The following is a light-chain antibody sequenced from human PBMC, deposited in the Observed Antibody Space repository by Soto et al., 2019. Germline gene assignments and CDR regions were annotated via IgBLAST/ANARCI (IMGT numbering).Light chain of an antibody. CDR3: AAWDDSLSGAV. V-gene: IGLV1-47*01. CDR1: SSKIGSNY. J-gene: IGLJ7*01. CDR2: NSN. Sequence: QSALTQPPSASATPGQRVVISCSGSSSKIGSNYVYWYQQVPGRAPKLLIYNSNERPSGVPDRFSGAKSGTSASLAVSGLRSEDEADYYCAAWDDSLSGAVFGGGTQLTVL.